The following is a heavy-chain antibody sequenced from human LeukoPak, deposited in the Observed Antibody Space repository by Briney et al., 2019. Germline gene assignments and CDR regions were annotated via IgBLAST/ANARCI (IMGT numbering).Heavy chain of an antibody. V-gene: IGHV3-23*01. D-gene: IGHD4-23*01. J-gene: IGHJ4*02. Sequence: PGGSLRLSCAASGLVFGKYAMAWVRQAPGKGLECVSIISDDSSFTYYLDSVKGRSTIFRDNSKNTLYLHMNSLKAEDTAVYYCARDRGKDYFGDWGQGTQVTVSS. CDR1: GLVFGKYA. CDR3: ARDRGKDYFGD. CDR2: ISDDSSFT.